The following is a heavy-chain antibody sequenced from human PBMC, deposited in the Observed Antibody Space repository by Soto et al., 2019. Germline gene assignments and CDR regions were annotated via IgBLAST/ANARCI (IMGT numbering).Heavy chain of an antibody. CDR3: ARPSGSYLYYFDY. CDR1: GGSISSSGYY. D-gene: IGHD1-26*01. J-gene: IGHJ4*02. Sequence: ASETLSLTCTVSGGSISSSGYYWGWIRQPPGKGLEWIGSIYYSGSTYYNPSLKSRVTISVDTSKNQFSLKLSSVTAADTAVYYCARPSGSYLYYFDYWGQGTLVTVSS. V-gene: IGHV4-39*01. CDR2: IYYSGST.